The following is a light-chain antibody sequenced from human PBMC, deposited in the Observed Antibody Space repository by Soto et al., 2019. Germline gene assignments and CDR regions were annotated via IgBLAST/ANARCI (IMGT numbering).Light chain of an antibody. CDR1: QSLLHSNGYNY. V-gene: IGKV2-28*01. J-gene: IGKJ2*01. Sequence: DIVMTQSPLSLPVTPGEPASISCRSSQSLLHSNGYNYLDWYLQKPGQSTQLLIYLGSNRALGVADRVSGSESGTDFTLKISRVEAEHFAVYYCMQALQTHPYTFGQGTKLEIK. CDR3: MQALQTHPYT. CDR2: LGS.